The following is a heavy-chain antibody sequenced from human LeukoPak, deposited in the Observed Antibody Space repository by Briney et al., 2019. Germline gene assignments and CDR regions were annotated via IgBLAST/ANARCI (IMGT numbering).Heavy chain of an antibody. V-gene: IGHV1-69*04. CDR2: IVPTLGVP. Sequence: SVKVSCKASGGSFGSYALSWVRQAPGQGLEWMGRIVPTLGVPNYAQKFQGRVTISADRFTSTSQMELSSLTSEDTAVYYCARFMWAAAPNLPGMDVWGQGTTVTVSS. D-gene: IGHD6-6*01. CDR3: ARFMWAAAPNLPGMDV. CDR1: GGSFGSYA. J-gene: IGHJ6*02.